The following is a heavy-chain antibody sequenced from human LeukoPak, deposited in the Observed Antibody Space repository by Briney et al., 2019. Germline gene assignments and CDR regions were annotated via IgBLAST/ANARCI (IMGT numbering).Heavy chain of an antibody. CDR2: IYPRDGST. CDR3: ARDQEGFDY. CDR1: GYSFTSNY. Sequence: ASVKVSCKVSGYSFTSNYIHWVRQAPGQGLEWMGMIYPRDGSTSYAQRFQDRVTVTRDTSTSTVNMELSGLRSEDTAVYYCARDQEGFDYWGQGTLVTVSS. V-gene: IGHV1-46*01. J-gene: IGHJ4*02.